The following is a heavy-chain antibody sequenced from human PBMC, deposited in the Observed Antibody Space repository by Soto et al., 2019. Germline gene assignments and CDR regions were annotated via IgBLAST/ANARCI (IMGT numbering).Heavy chain of an antibody. J-gene: IGHJ4*02. V-gene: IGHV3-23*01. CDR1: GFPFSTCA. D-gene: IGHD6-13*01. Sequence: EVQLLESGGGLVQPGGSLRLSCAASGFPFSTCAMAGVRRAPGRGLGWVSILSGSGGSTYYADSVKGRFTISRDNSKNTLYLQMNSLRAEDSAVYYCAKTPVTHAAAGRGGGGYFDYWGQGTLVTVSS. CDR2: LSGSGGST. CDR3: AKTPVTHAAAGRGGGGYFDY.